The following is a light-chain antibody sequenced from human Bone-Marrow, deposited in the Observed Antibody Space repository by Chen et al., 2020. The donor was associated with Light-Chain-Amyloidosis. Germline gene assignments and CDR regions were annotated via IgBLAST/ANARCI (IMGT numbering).Light chain of an antibody. CDR3: APWDDRLNGWV. J-gene: IGLJ3*02. Sequence: QSVLTQPPSASGTPGQRVTLSCSGGRSNVGDNGVNWYQQLPGAAPKLLIFDTNRRPSGVPDRFSGSKSGTSASLAISDLQSEDEAHYYCAPWDDRLNGWVFGGGTRLTVL. V-gene: IGLV1-44*01. CDR1: RSNVGDNG. CDR2: DTN.